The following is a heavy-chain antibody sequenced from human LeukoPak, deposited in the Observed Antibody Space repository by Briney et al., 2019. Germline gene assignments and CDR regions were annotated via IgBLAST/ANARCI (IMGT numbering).Heavy chain of an antibody. CDR1: GGSISSGGYY. J-gene: IGHJ3*02. CDR3: ARVLRFSEWSRDDAFDI. Sequence: PSETLSLTCTVSGGSISSGGYYWSWVRQHPGKGLEWIGYIYYSGSTYYNPSLKSRVTISVDTSKNQFSLKLSSVTAADTAVYYCARVLRFSEWSRDDAFDIWGQGTMVTVSS. CDR2: IYYSGST. D-gene: IGHD3-3*01. V-gene: IGHV4-31*03.